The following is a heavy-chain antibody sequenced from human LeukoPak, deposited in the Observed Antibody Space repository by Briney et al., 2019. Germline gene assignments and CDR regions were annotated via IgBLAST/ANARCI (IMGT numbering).Heavy chain of an antibody. CDR1: GYSFTSFG. CDR3: GRDPRLGIRGYTYGYIDY. J-gene: IGHJ4*02. V-gene: IGHV7-4-1*02. Sequence: ASVKVSCKASGYSFTSFGMNWVRQAPGQGLEWMGWINTNTGNPTYAQGFTGRYVFSLDTSVSTAYLQISGLTADDTAVYFCGRDPRLGIRGYTYGYIDYWGQGTLVTVSS. CDR2: INTNTGNP. D-gene: IGHD5-18*01.